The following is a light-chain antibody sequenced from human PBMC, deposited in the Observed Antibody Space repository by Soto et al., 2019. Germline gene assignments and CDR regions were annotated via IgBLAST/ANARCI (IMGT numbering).Light chain of an antibody. V-gene: IGLV2-14*01. CDR1: SSDVGGYNY. J-gene: IGLJ1*01. CDR2: DVS. Sequence: QSALTKPASVSGSPGQSITISCTGTSSDVGGYNYVSWYQQHPGKAPKLMICDVSNRPSGVSNRFSGSKSGNTASLTISGLQAEDEADYYCSSYTSSSTLYVFGPWTKLTVL. CDR3: SSYTSSSTLYV.